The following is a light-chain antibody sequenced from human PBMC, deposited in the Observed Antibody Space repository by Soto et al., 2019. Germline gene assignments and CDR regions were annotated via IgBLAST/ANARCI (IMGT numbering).Light chain of an antibody. CDR1: QSVSSSY. CDR2: GAS. J-gene: IGKJ4*01. CDR3: QQYGSSTLT. Sequence: IVLTQSTGTLSLSPGERATLSCRASQSVSSSYLAWYQQKPGQAPRLLIYGASSRATGIPDRFSGSGSGTDFTLTISRLEPEDFAVYYCQQYGSSTLTFGGGTKVDI. V-gene: IGKV3-20*01.